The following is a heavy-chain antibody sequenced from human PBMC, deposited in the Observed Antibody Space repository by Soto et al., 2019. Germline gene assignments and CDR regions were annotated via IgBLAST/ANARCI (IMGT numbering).Heavy chain of an antibody. D-gene: IGHD3-9*01. CDR1: GGSISNFY. J-gene: IGHJ6*03. Sequence: SENLSLTCTVSGGSISNFYWSWIRQPPGKGLEWIGYVYYTGSTSYNPSLKRRVTFSADSSRGQFSLRLNSVTAADTAVYYCARTVLGPDLLADSFVDYYYYMDVWGQGTTVTVSS. CDR3: ARTVLGPDLLADSFVDYYYYMDV. V-gene: IGHV4-59*08. CDR2: VYYTGST.